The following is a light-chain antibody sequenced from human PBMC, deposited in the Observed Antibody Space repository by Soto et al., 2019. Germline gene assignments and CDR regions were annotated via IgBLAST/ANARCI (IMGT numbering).Light chain of an antibody. V-gene: IGKV1-5*03. CDR3: QQYNRYWT. CDR2: KAS. Sequence: DIQMTQSPSTLSASVGDRVTITCRASQSISSWLAWYQQKPGKAPKLLIYKASSLESGVPSRFSGSGSVKEFTLNISRLQHDDFATYYCQQYNRYWTFGQGTKVEIK. CDR1: QSISSW. J-gene: IGKJ1*01.